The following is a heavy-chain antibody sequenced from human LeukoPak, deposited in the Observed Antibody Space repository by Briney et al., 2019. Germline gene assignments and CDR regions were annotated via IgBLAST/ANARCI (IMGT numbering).Heavy chain of an antibody. Sequence: PSETLSLTCSVSGGSIGTFHWHWIRQPPGKGLEWIGYIFTTEVTNYSPSLKSRVTISVDTSKNQFSLRLSSVTAADTAVYYCARSDGIVGEEAWFDPWGQGTLVTVSS. CDR1: GGSIGTFH. CDR3: ARSDGIVGEEAWFDP. D-gene: IGHD1-26*01. J-gene: IGHJ5*02. CDR2: IFTTEVT. V-gene: IGHV4-4*09.